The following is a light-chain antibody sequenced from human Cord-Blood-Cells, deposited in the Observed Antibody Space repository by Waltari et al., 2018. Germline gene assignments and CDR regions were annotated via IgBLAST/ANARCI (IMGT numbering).Light chain of an antibody. J-gene: IGKJ2*01. CDR3: QQSYSTPPNT. Sequence: DIQMTQSPSSLSASVGDRVTITCRASQSISSYLNWYQQKPGKAPKLLISAASSLQSGVPSRFSGSGSGTDFTLTISSLQPEDFATYYCQQSYSTPPNTFGQGTKLEIK. V-gene: IGKV1-39*01. CDR2: AAS. CDR1: QSISSY.